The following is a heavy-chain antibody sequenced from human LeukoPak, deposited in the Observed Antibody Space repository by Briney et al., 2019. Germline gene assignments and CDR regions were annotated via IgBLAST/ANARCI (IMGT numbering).Heavy chain of an antibody. V-gene: IGHV4-4*02. Sequence: PSGTLSLTCAVSGGSISSSNWWSWVRQPPGKGLEWIGEIYHSGSTNYNPSLKSRVTISVDKPKNQFSLKLSSVTAADTAVYYCARVHKGLRNYFDYWGQGTLVTVSS. CDR2: IYHSGST. J-gene: IGHJ4*02. CDR3: ARVHKGLRNYFDY. CDR1: GGSISSSNW. D-gene: IGHD2-8*01.